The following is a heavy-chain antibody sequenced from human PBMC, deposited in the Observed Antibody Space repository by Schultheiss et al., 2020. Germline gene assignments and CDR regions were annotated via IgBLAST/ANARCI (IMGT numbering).Heavy chain of an antibody. D-gene: IGHD2-15*01. CDR2: IWYDGSNK. V-gene: IGHV3-33*01. CDR3: ARDLKYCSGGRCLYYYYCIDV. CDR1: GFTFSSYG. J-gene: IGHJ6*04. Sequence: GGSLRLSCAASGFTFSSYGMHWVRQAPGKGLEWVAVIWYDGSNKYYADSVKGRFTISRDNSKTTLYLQMNSLRAEDTAVYYCARDLKYCSGGRCLYYYYCIDVWGKGTPVTVSS.